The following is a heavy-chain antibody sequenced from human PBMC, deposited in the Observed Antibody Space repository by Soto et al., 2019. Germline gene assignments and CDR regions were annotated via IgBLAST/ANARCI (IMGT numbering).Heavy chain of an antibody. CDR2: ISSSGSTI. Sequence: PGGSLRLSCAASGFTFSSYEMNWVRQAPGKGLEWVSYISSSGSTIYYADSVKGRFTISRDNAKNSLYLQMNSLRAEDTAVYYCAATPYYDILTGPTGRDVWGQGTTVTVPS. CDR1: GFTFSSYE. V-gene: IGHV3-48*03. J-gene: IGHJ6*02. CDR3: AATPYYDILTGPTGRDV. D-gene: IGHD3-9*01.